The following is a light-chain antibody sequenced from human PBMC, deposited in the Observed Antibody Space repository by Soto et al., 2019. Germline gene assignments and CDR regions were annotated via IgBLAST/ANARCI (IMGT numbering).Light chain of an antibody. V-gene: IGKV1-33*01. J-gene: IGKJ5*01. Sequence: DIQLTQSPSSLSASVGDRVTITCQASQDISNYLNWYQQKPGKAPKLLIYDASHLETGVPSRFSGSGSGTNFTFTISGLQPEDVATYYCQQYDNLVLIFGQGTRLDIK. CDR1: QDISNY. CDR3: QQYDNLVLI. CDR2: DAS.